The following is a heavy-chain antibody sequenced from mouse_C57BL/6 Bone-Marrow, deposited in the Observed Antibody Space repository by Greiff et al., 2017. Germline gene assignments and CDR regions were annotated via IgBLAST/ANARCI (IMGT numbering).Heavy chain of an antibody. J-gene: IGHJ2*01. V-gene: IGHV1-81*01. D-gene: IGHD1-1*01. CDR1: GYTFTSYG. Sequence: VHLVESGAELARPGASVKLSCKASGYTFTSYGISWVKQRTGQGLEWIGEIYPRSGNTYYNEKFKGKATLTADKSSSTAYMELRSLTSEDSAVYFCAREGYYGSSDYWGQGTTLTVSS. CDR2: IYPRSGNT. CDR3: AREGYYGSSDY.